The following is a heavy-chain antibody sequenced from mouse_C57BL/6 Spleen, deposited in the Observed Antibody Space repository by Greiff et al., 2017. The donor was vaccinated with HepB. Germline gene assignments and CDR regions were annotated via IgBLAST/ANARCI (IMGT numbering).Heavy chain of an antibody. CDR2: ISYDGSN. Sequence: EVKLQESGPGLVKPSQSLSLTCSVTGYSITSGYYWNWIRQFPGNKLEWMGYISYDGSNNYNPSLKNRISITRDTSKNQFFLKLNSVTTEDTATYYCARVHYGNFYAMDYWGQGTSVTVSS. CDR3: ARVHYGNFYAMDY. V-gene: IGHV3-6*01. CDR1: GYSITSGYY. J-gene: IGHJ4*01. D-gene: IGHD2-1*01.